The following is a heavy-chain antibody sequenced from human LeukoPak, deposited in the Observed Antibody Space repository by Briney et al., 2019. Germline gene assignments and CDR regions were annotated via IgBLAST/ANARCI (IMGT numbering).Heavy chain of an antibody. J-gene: IGHJ4*02. Sequence: GGSLRLSCAASGFTFSSYGMHWVRQAPGKGLEWVAVIWYDGSNKYYADSVKGRSTISRDNSKNTLYLQMNSLRAEDTAVYYCARGGESDSYDYVGVDYWGQGTLVTVSS. CDR2: IWYDGSNK. CDR3: ARGGESDSYDYVGVDY. CDR1: GFTFSSYG. V-gene: IGHV3-33*01. D-gene: IGHD3-16*01.